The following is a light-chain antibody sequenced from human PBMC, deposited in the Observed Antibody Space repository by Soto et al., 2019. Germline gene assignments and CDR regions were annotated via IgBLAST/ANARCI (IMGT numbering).Light chain of an antibody. CDR3: SSYGSGSTYV. V-gene: IGLV2-14*01. CDR2: EVT. Sequence: QSLLTQPASVSGSPGQSINISCTGTCSDVGGYNFVSWYQQHPYTAPKLMIYEVTNRPSGVSNRFSGSKSGNTASLTISGLQAEDEADYYCSSYGSGSTYVFGTGTKVTVL. J-gene: IGLJ1*01. CDR1: CSDVGGYNF.